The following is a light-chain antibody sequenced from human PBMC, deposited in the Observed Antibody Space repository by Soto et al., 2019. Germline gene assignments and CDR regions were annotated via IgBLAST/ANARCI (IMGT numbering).Light chain of an antibody. Sequence: EIVMTQSPATLSVSPGERVTLSCRASQTISSNLAWYQQKPGQAPRLLIHGASTRATGIPARFSGSGSGTEFTLTISSLQPDDFATYYCQQYNSYSRTFGQGTKVDI. V-gene: IGKV3-15*01. J-gene: IGKJ1*01. CDR1: QTISSN. CDR2: GAS. CDR3: QQYNSYSRT.